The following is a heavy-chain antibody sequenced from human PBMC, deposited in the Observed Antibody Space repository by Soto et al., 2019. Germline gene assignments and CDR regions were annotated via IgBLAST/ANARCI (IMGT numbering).Heavy chain of an antibody. CDR3: AREGLVLVPTTVNSDYYYYAMDD. CDR1: GGTFSSYT. J-gene: IGHJ6*02. CDR2: IIPILGIA. Sequence: SVKVSCKASGGTFSSYTISWVRQAPGQGLEWMGRIIPILGIANYAQKFQGRVTITADKSTSTAYMELSSLRSDDTAVYYCAREGLVLVPTTVNSDYYYYAMDDWGQGTTVTVSS. D-gene: IGHD2-2*01. V-gene: IGHV1-69*04.